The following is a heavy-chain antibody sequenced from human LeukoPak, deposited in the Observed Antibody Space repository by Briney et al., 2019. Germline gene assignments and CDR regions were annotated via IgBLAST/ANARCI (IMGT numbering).Heavy chain of an antibody. V-gene: IGHV4-34*01. CDR2: INHSGST. D-gene: IGHD2-2*01. J-gene: IGHJ5*02. Sequence: SETLSLTCAVYGGSFSGYYWSWIRQPPGKGLEWIGEINHSGSTNYNPSLKSRVTISVDTSKNQFSLKLSSVTAADTAVYYCARGHPRYCSSTSCYAGWFDPWGQGTLVTVSS. CDR1: GGSFSGYY. CDR3: ARGHPRYCSSTSCYAGWFDP.